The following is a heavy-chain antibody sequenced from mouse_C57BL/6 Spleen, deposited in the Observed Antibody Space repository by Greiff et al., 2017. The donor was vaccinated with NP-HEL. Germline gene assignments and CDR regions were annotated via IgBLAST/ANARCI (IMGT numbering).Heavy chain of an antibody. CDR2: IYPGDGDT. Sequence: VQLQESGPELVKPGASVKISCKASGYAFSSSWMNWVKQRPGKGLEWIGRIYPGDGDTNYNGKFKGKATLTADKSSSTAYMQLSSLTSEDSAVYFCARIAIYYGNWDYAMDYWGQGTSVTVSS. J-gene: IGHJ4*01. D-gene: IGHD2-1*01. CDR1: GYAFSSSW. CDR3: ARIAIYYGNWDYAMDY. V-gene: IGHV1-82*01.